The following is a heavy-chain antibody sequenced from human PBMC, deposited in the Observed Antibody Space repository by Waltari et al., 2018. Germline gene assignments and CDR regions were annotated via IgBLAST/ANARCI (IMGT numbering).Heavy chain of an antibody. CDR2: INHAGYT. CDR3: VRLEDCTGPGGHCYSGDPFALDV. Sequence: QVQLQQWGAGLLQSSETLSLTCAVYGGSFSGYYWGWVRQPPGKGLEWIGEINHAGYTNHNPSLRSRVTMSADTSKSQFSLKLNSVTAADTAVYYCVRLEDCTGPGGHCYSGDPFALDVWGPGTRVTVSS. CDR1: GGSFSGYY. V-gene: IGHV4-34*02. J-gene: IGHJ6*02. D-gene: IGHD2-15*01.